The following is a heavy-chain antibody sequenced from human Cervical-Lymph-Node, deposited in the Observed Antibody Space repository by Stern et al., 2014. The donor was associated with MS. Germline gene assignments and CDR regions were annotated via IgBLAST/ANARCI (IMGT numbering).Heavy chain of an antibody. CDR2: IYYSGST. CDR1: GGSISSSSYY. J-gene: IGHJ6*02. V-gene: IGHV4-39*01. CDR3: ARVQLATVTRYGMDV. D-gene: IGHD4-11*01. Sequence: QLQLQESGPGLVRPSVTLSLTCTVSGGSISSSSYYWGWIRQPPGKGLGWIGSIYYSGSTYYNPSLKSRVTLSLDTSKNQFSLKLSSVTAADTAVYYCARVQLATVTRYGMDVWGQGTTVTVSS.